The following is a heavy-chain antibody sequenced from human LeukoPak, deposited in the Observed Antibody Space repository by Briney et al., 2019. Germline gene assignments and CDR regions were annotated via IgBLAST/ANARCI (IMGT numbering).Heavy chain of an antibody. V-gene: IGHV4-34*01. CDR2: INHSGST. CDR1: GGSFSGYY. CDR3: ARGQGDGYNYFDY. D-gene: IGHD5-24*01. J-gene: IGHJ4*02. Sequence: SETLSLTCAVYGGSFSGYYWSWIRQPPGKGLEWIGEINHSGSTNYNPSLKSRVTISVDTSKNQFSLKLSSVTAADTAVYYCARGQGDGYNYFDYWGQGTLVTVSS.